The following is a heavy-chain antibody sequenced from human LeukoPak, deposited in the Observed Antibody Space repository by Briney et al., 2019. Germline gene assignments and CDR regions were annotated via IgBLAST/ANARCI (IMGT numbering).Heavy chain of an antibody. Sequence: SESLSLTCTVSGGSISSYYWNWIRQPAGKGLEWIGRISTTGSTNYNPSLKSRLTMSVDTSKKQFSLRLSSVSAANTAVYYCAREYSSSSGRTIDYWGQGSLVTVSS. CDR2: ISTTGST. CDR1: GGSISSYY. CDR3: AREYSSSSGRTIDY. J-gene: IGHJ4*02. D-gene: IGHD6-6*01. V-gene: IGHV4-4*07.